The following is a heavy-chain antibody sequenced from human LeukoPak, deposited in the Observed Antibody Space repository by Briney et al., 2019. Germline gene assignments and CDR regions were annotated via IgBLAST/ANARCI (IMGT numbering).Heavy chain of an antibody. V-gene: IGHV4-61*02. J-gene: IGHJ4*02. Sequence: SETLSLTCTVSGGSISSGSYYWSWIRQPAGKGLEWIGRIYTSGSTNYNPSLKSRVTISVDTSKNQFSLKLSSVTAADTAVYYCARHRGVILDYWRQGTLVTVSS. D-gene: IGHD3-16*02. CDR3: ARHRGVILDY. CDR1: GGSISSGSYY. CDR2: IYTSGST.